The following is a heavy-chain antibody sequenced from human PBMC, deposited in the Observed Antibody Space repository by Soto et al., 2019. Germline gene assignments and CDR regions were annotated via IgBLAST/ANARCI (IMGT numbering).Heavy chain of an antibody. V-gene: IGHV3-21*06. CDR1: GFTLNNYR. CDR2: IYSRPNYI. CDR3: GREKEDEGSSSLRGYYGVEV. Sequence: EVQLLQSGGGPVRSGGSLRLSCVASGFTLNNYRMTWVRQGPGKGLEWVASIYSRPNYIHYTESVKGRFIISRDNAKNSVYLQMNSLRVEDAAVYYCGREKEDEGSSSLRGYYGVEVWGQGTTVTVSS. D-gene: IGHD6-6*01. J-gene: IGHJ6*02.